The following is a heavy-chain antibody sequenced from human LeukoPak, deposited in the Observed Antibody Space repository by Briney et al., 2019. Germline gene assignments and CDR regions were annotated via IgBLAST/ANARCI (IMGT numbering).Heavy chain of an antibody. CDR1: GFTFSSYW. CDR3: ARDREIKPSGWYFSGSPGAFDI. CDR2: IKQDGSEK. D-gene: IGHD6-19*01. J-gene: IGHJ3*02. Sequence: GGSLRLSCAASGFTFSSYWMSWVRQAPGKGLEWVANIKQDGSEKYYVDSVKGRFTISRDNAKNSLYLQMNSLRAEDTAVYYCARDREIKPSGWYFSGSPGAFDIWGQGTMVTVSS. V-gene: IGHV3-7*01.